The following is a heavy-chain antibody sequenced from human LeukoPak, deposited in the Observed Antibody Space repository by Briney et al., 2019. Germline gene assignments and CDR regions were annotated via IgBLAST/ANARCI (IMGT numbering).Heavy chain of an antibody. CDR3: TRESGAFSPFGF. V-gene: IGHV4-4*02. CDR2: VHLSGAT. J-gene: IGHJ4*02. D-gene: IGHD1-26*01. CDR1: GGYTMTTNW. Sequence: SGTLSLTCAVSGGYTMTTNWWSWVRQPPGKGLEWIGEVHLSGATNYNPSLESRVSMSIDTSKNQMSLKLTSVTAADTAIYFCTRESGAFSPFGFWGQGTLVTVSS.